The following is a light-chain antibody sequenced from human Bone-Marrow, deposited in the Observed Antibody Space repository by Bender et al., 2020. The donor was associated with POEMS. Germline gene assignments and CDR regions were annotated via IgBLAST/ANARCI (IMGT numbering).Light chain of an antibody. CDR3: CSKAGSYSLV. V-gene: IGLV1-40*01. CDR2: ANI. J-gene: IGLJ1*01. Sequence: QSVLTQPPSASGTPGQRVTISCTGSISNIGAGFGVNWYQHLPGTAPKLLIYANINRPSKIPDRFSGSQSGTSASLAITGLQAEDEADYYCCSKAGSYSLVFGTGTKVTVL. CDR1: ISNIGAGFG.